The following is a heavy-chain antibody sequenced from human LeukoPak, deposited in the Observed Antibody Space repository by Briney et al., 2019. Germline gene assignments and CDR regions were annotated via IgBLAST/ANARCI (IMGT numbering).Heavy chain of an antibody. J-gene: IGHJ3*02. CDR1: GFTVSSNY. CDR3: ARDYYYDSSGYYLDAFDI. D-gene: IGHD3-22*01. V-gene: IGHV3-53*01. CDR2: IYSGGST. Sequence: GGSLRLSCAASGFTVSSNYMSWVRQAPGKGLEWVSVIYSGGSTYYADSVKGRFTISRDNSKNTLYLQMNSLRAEDTAVYYCARDYYYDSSGYYLDAFDIWGQGTMVTVSS.